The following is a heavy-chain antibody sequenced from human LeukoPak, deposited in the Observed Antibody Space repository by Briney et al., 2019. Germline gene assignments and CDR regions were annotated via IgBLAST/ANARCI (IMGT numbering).Heavy chain of an antibody. D-gene: IGHD2-2*02. CDR2: ISGSGGST. V-gene: IGHV3-23*01. Sequence: GGSLRLSCAASGFTFSSYAMSWVRQAPGKGLEWVSAISGSGGSTYYADSVKGRFTISRDNSKNTLYLQMNSLRAEDTAVYYCAKRGYCSSTSCYTAGTYYYYYYVDVWGKGTTVTVSS. J-gene: IGHJ6*03. CDR1: GFTFSSYA. CDR3: AKRGYCSSTSCYTAGTYYYYYYVDV.